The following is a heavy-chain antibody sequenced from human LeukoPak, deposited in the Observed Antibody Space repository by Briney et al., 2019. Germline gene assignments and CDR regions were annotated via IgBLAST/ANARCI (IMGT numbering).Heavy chain of an antibody. D-gene: IGHD3-22*01. Sequence: SETLSLTCAVYGGSFSGYYWSWIRQPPGKGLEWIGEINHSGSTNYNPSLKSRVTISVDTSKNQFSLKLSSVTAADTAVYYCARDNGVIYFDYWGQGTLVTVSS. J-gene: IGHJ4*02. CDR2: INHSGST. CDR3: ARDNGVIYFDY. CDR1: GGSFSGYY. V-gene: IGHV4-34*01.